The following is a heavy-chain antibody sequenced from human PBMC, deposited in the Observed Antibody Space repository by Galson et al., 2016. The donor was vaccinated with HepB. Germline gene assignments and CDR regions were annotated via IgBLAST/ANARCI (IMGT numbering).Heavy chain of an antibody. CDR3: ATDTRSGFYSRWFDP. D-gene: IGHD3-3*01. V-gene: IGHV3-23*01. CDR1: GFTFSNYA. CDR2: ISGSGGSA. J-gene: IGHJ5*02. Sequence: SLRLSCAASGFTFSNYAMSWVRQAPGKGLEWVSAISGSGGSAYYAGSVKGRFTISRDNSKNTLYLQMNSLRVEDTALYYCATDTRSGFYSRWFDPWGQGTLVTVSS.